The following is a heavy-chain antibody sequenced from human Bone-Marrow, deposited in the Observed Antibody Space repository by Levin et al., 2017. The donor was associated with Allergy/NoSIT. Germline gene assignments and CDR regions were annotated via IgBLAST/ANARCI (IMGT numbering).Heavy chain of an antibody. CDR3: ARQPTVGNFDY. CDR1: GGSISSYY. CDR2: IYSSGST. Sequence: SETLSLTCTVSGGSISSYYWSWIRQPPGKGLEWIGYIYSSGSTNYNPSLKSRVTISVDTSKNQFSLKLTSVIAADTAVYYCARQPTVGNFDYWGQGTLVTVSS. D-gene: IGHD3-10*01. J-gene: IGHJ4*02. V-gene: IGHV4-59*08.